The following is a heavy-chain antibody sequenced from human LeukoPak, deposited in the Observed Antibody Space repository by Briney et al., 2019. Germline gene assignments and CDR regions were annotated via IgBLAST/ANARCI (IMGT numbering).Heavy chain of an antibody. D-gene: IGHD3-22*01. Sequence: GGSLRLSCAASGFTFSSYGMGWVRQAPGKGLEWVSAISGGGGSTYYADSVKGRFTISRDNSKNTLYLQMNSLRAEDTAVYYCAKGYYYDGSGYYDYWGQGTLVTVSS. CDR3: AKGYYYDGSGYYDY. V-gene: IGHV3-23*01. J-gene: IGHJ4*02. CDR2: ISGGGGST. CDR1: GFTFSSYG.